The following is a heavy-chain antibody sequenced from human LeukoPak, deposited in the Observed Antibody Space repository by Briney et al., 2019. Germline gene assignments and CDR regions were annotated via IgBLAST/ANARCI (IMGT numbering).Heavy chain of an antibody. Sequence: SETLSLTCAVYGGSFSGYYWSWIRQPPGKGLEWIGEINHSGSTNYNPSLKSRVTISVDTSKNQFSLKLSSVTAADTAVYYCARDRIVVVPAAKGREDWFDPWGQGTLVTVSS. V-gene: IGHV4-34*01. J-gene: IGHJ5*02. D-gene: IGHD2-2*01. CDR2: INHSGST. CDR3: ARDRIVVVPAAKGREDWFDP. CDR1: GGSFSGYY.